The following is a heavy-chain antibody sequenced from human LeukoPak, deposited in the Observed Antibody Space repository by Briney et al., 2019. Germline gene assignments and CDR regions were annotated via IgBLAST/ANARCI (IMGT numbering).Heavy chain of an antibody. CDR3: ARVDPGYSSSWQHFDY. Sequence: ASVTVSCKASGYTFTVYYMHWVRQAPGQGLEWMGWINPNSGGTNYAQKFQGRVTMTRDTSISTAYMELSRLRSDDTAVYYCARVDPGYSSSWQHFDYWGQGTLVTVSS. J-gene: IGHJ4*02. CDR1: GYTFTVYY. D-gene: IGHD6-13*01. V-gene: IGHV1-2*02. CDR2: INPNSGGT.